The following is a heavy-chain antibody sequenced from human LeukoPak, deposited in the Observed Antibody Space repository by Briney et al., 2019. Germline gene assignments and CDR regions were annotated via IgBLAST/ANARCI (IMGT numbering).Heavy chain of an antibody. CDR1: GFTFISYA. D-gene: IGHD5-12*01. V-gene: IGHV3-23*01. CDR2: ISGRGYST. J-gene: IGHJ4*02. CDR3: AKEAGYSGYDYPDY. Sequence: GGSPRLSCPASGFTFISYAMSWVRQAPGRGLDWVSAISGRGYSTYYADSVKGRFTISRDNSKNTLYPQMNSVRAEDTAVYYCAKEAGYSGYDYPDYWGQGTLVTVSS.